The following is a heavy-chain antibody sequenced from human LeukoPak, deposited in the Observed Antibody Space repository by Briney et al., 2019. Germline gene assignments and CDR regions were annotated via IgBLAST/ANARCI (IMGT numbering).Heavy chain of an antibody. V-gene: IGHV3-11*04. CDR1: GFTFSDYY. CDR2: ISSSGSTI. D-gene: IGHD6-6*01. CDR3: ARAPRVPGPYSSSSQRYFQY. Sequence: GGSLRLSCAASGFTFSDYYMSWIRQAPGKGLEWVSYISSSGSTIYYADSVKGRFTISRDNAKNSLYLQMNSLRAEDTAVYYCARAPRVPGPYSSSSQRYFQYWGQGTLVTVSS. J-gene: IGHJ1*01.